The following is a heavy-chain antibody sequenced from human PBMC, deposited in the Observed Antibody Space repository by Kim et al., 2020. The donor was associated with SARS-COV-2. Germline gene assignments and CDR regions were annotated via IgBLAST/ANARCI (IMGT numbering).Heavy chain of an antibody. CDR1: GFTFSSYA. J-gene: IGHJ6*02. D-gene: IGHD2-15*01. Sequence: GGSLRLSCAASGFTFSSYAMHWVRQAPGKGLEWVAVIWYDGSNKYYADSVKGRFTISRDNSKNTLYLQMNSLRAEDTAVYYCAKGVAVDYYYYGMDVWGQGTTVTVSS. CDR3: AKGVAVDYYYYGMDV. V-gene: IGHV3-33*06. CDR2: IWYDGSNK.